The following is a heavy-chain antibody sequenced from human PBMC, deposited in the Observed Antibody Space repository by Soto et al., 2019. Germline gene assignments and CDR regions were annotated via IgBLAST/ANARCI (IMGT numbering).Heavy chain of an antibody. Sequence: SDTLSLTCTVSGGSISSYYWSWIRQPPGKGLEWIGYIYYSGSTNYNPSLKSRVTISVDTSKNQFSLKLSSVTAADTAVYYCARENYYYGMDVWGQGTMVT. CDR2: IYYSGST. CDR3: ARENYYYGMDV. CDR1: GGSISSYY. J-gene: IGHJ6*02. V-gene: IGHV4-59*01.